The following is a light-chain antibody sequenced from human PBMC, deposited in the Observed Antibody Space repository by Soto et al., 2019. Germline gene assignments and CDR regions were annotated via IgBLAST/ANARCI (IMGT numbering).Light chain of an antibody. V-gene: IGKV2-30*01. Sequence: DVVLTQSPLSLPVTLGQPASISCRSSQSLVYSDGNTYLNWFQQRTGQSPRRLIYKVSNRDSGVPERFSGSGSGTDCTLKISRVEAEDVGVYYCMRGSYWPPGHEITFGQGTRLEIK. J-gene: IGKJ2*01. CDR2: KVS. CDR1: QSLVYSDGNTY. CDR3: MRGSYWPPGHEIT.